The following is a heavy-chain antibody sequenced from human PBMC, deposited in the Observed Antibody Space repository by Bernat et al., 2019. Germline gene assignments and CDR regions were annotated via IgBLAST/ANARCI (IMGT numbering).Heavy chain of an antibody. CDR1: GFIFSSNA. J-gene: IGHJ4*02. CDR2: ISHDGST. V-gene: IGHV3-23*01. Sequence: EVQLLESGGGLVQPGGSLRLSCAASGFIFSSNAMSWVRQAPEKGLEWVSTISHDGSTYYADSVKGRFTSSKDNSKNTRYLQMDSLRAEDTAVYYCAKDGAARPWPRFDYWGEGTLITVSS. CDR3: AKDGAARPWPRFDY. D-gene: IGHD6-6*01.